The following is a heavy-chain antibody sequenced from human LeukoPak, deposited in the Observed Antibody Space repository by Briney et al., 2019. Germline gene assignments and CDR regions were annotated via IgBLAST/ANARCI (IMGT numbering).Heavy chain of an antibody. Sequence: GSLRLSCAASGFTLSNCAMTWVRQAPGKGLEWVSGIDTKGTRTYYADSVKGRFTISRDNSKNTLFLQMNSLRAEDTAVYYCVKEVVATIPPLWGQGTLVTVSS. D-gene: IGHD5-12*01. J-gene: IGHJ4*02. V-gene: IGHV3-23*01. CDR2: IDTKGTRT. CDR1: GFTLSNCA. CDR3: VKEVVATIPPL.